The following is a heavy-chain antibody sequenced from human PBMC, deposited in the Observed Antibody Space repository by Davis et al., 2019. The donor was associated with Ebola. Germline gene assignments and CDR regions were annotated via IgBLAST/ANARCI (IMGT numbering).Heavy chain of an antibody. J-gene: IGHJ4*02. CDR3: ARDGGGSSSSDY. Sequence: GESLKISCAASGFTFSSYWMSWVRQAPGKGLEWVANIKQDGSEKYYVDSVKGRFTISRDNAKNSLYLQMKSLRAEDTAVYDCARDGGGSSSSDYWGQGTLVTVSS. V-gene: IGHV3-7*01. CDR2: IKQDGSEK. CDR1: GFTFSSYW. D-gene: IGHD6-13*01.